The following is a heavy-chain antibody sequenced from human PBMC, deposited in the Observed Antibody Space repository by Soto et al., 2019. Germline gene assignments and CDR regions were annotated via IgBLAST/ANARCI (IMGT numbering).Heavy chain of an antibody. V-gene: IGHV4-34*01. J-gene: IGHJ6*02. Sequence: SETLSLTCAVYGGSFSGYYWSWIRQPPGKGLEWIGEINHSGSTNYNPSLKSRVTISVDTSKNQFSLKLSSVTAADTAVYYCARGRRAVVTRGYYYYYGMDVWGQGTTVT. CDR2: INHSGST. D-gene: IGHD2-21*02. CDR1: GGSFSGYY. CDR3: ARGRRAVVTRGYYYYYGMDV.